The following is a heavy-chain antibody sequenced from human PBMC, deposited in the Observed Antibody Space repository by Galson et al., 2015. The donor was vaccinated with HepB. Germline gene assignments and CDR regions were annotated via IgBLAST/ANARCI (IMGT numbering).Heavy chain of an antibody. CDR3: VRLVSDYDRRFFDY. J-gene: IGHJ4*02. Sequence: QSGAEVKKPGESLKISCKTSGYRFTSQWIGWVRQKPGKGLEWIGIIYPGDSDTRYRPSFQGQVTISADNSITTAYLQWSSVKASDTAIYYCVRLVSDYDRRFFDYWGLGTLVTVSS. D-gene: IGHD5-12*01. V-gene: IGHV5-51*01. CDR1: GYRFTSQW. CDR2: IYPGDSDT.